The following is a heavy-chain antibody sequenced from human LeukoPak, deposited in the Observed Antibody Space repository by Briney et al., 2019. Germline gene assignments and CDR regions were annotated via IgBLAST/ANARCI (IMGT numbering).Heavy chain of an antibody. Sequence: GGSLRLSCAASGFTFSSYAMHWVRQAPGKGLEWEAVISYDGSNKYYADSVKGRFTISRDNSKNTLYLQMNSLRAEDTALYYCAREFSHYYDSSGLNAFDIWGQGTMVTVSS. D-gene: IGHD3-22*01. V-gene: IGHV3-30*04. CDR3: AREFSHYYDSSGLNAFDI. CDR2: ISYDGSNK. CDR1: GFTFSSYA. J-gene: IGHJ3*02.